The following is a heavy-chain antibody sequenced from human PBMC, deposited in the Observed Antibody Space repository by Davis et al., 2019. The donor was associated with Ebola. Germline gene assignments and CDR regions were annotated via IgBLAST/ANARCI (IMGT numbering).Heavy chain of an antibody. CDR3: AKDLRLTHAFDI. CDR1: GFIFRNYV. J-gene: IGHJ3*02. V-gene: IGHV3-23*01. Sequence: GESLKISCETSGFIFRNYVMSWVRQAPGKGLEWVSTFGTGGDTYYADSVKGRFTISRDNSKNTLYLQMNSLRAEDTAVYYCAKDLRLTHAFDIWGQGTMVTVSS. CDR2: FGTGGDT. D-gene: IGHD1-14*01.